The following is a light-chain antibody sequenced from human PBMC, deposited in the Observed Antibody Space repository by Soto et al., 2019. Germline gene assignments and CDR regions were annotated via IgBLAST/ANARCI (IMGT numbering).Light chain of an antibody. J-gene: IGKJ4*01. CDR1: QSVSSY. Sequence: EIVLTQSPATLSLSPGERAALSCRASQSVSSYFAWYQQKPGQAPRLLIYDASKRAPGIPARFTGSGSGTDFILTISSLEPEDFAVYFCQHRSVWPSTFGGGTKVEI. CDR2: DAS. CDR3: QHRSVWPST. V-gene: IGKV3-11*01.